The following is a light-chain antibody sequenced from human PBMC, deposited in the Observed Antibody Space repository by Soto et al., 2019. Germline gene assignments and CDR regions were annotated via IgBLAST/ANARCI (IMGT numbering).Light chain of an antibody. CDR3: SSYTRSSTLV. Sequence: QSALTQPASVSGSPGQSITISCNGTSSDVGGYNYVSWYQQHPGKAPKLMIYEVSNRPSGVSNRFSGSKSGNTASLTISGLQAEDEADYYCSSYTRSSTLVFGTGTKLTVL. CDR1: SSDVGGYNY. CDR2: EVS. V-gene: IGLV2-14*01. J-gene: IGLJ1*01.